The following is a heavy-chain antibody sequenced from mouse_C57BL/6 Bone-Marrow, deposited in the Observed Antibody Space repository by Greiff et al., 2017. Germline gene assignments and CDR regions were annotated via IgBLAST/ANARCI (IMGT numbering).Heavy chain of an antibody. CDR2: IDPSDSYT. CDR3: ARGDYSPKCYAMDY. J-gene: IGHJ4*01. Sequence: QVQLQQPGAELVRPGTSVKLSCKASGYTFTSYWMHWVKQRPGQGLEWIGVIDPSDSYTNYNQKFKGKATLTVDTSSSTAYMQLSSLTSEDSAVYYCARGDYSPKCYAMDYWGQGTSVTVSS. V-gene: IGHV1-59*01. CDR1: GYTFTSYW. D-gene: IGHD2-12*01.